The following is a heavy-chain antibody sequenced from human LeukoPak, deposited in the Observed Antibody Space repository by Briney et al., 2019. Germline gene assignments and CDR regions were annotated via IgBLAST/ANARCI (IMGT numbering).Heavy chain of an antibody. V-gene: IGHV3-23*01. CDR1: GFTFSSYA. Sequence: PGGSLRLSCAAPGFTFSSYAMGWVRQAPGKGLEWVSIISGSGGTTHYADSVKGRFTISRDNSKNTLYLQMNSLRAGDTAIYYCAREAPTFDYWGQGTLVTVSS. CDR3: AREAPTFDY. J-gene: IGHJ4*02. CDR2: ISGSGGTT.